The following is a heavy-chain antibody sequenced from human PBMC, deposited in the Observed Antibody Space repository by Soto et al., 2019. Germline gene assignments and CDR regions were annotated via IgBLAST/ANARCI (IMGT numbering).Heavy chain of an antibody. V-gene: IGHV4-39*01. J-gene: IGHJ5*02. Sequence: PSETLSLTCTVSGGSITISSDFWGWVRQPPGKGLEWIGSIHYTGSTYYNPSLKNRVTIFGDTSKKEFSLKLSSVTAADTAMYYCARTPSVTNENDYWFDPWGQGTLVTVSS. CDR3: ARTPSVTNENDYWFDP. D-gene: IGHD2-8*01. CDR1: GGSITISSDF. CDR2: IHYTGST.